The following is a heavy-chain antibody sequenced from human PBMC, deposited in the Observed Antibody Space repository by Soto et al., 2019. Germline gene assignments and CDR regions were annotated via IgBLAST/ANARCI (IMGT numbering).Heavy chain of an antibody. CDR3: ARVWGGAFDI. Sequence: PSETLSLTCTVSGGSISSYYWSWIRQPPGKGLEWIGYIYYSGSTNYNPSLKSRVTISVDTSKNQFSLKLSSVTAADTAVYYCARVWGGAFDIWGQGTMVTRLL. J-gene: IGHJ3*02. CDR2: IYYSGST. CDR1: GGSISSYY. D-gene: IGHD3-10*01. V-gene: IGHV4-59*01.